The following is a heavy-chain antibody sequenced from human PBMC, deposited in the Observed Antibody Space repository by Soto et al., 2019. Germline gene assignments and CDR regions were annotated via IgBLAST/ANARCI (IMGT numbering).Heavy chain of an antibody. Sequence: SETLSLTCSVSGGSISGSYWSWIRQSPGKGLEWLGYVYYTGSTNYSPSLRSRVSISVDTSKNEFSLRLSSVTAADTAVHFCARSVAVPGAHIDYWGQGTQVTVSS. CDR1: GGSISGSY. V-gene: IGHV4-59*01. CDR2: VYYTGST. CDR3: ARSVAVPGAHIDY. J-gene: IGHJ4*02. D-gene: IGHD6-19*01.